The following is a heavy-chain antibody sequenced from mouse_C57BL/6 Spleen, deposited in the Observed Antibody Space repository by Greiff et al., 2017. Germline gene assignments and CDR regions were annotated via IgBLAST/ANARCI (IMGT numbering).Heavy chain of an antibody. Sequence: QVQLQQPGAELVKPGASVKMSCKASGYTFPSYWITWVKQRPGQGLEWIGDIYPGSGSPNYNEKLKSKATLTVDTSSSTAYMQLSSLTSEYSAVYYFARCDYDGRHWYVDVWGTGTTVTVSS. CDR3: ARCDYDGRHWYVDV. V-gene: IGHV1-55*01. D-gene: IGHD2-4*01. CDR2: IYPGSGSP. CDR1: GYTFPSYW. J-gene: IGHJ1*03.